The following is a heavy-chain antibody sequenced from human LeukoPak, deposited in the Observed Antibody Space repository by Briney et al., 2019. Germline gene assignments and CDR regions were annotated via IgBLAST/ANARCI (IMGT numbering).Heavy chain of an antibody. J-gene: IGHJ4*02. V-gene: IGHV3-15*01. CDR3: SWVSGPFNHALDY. Sequence: GGSLRLSCAASGFPFIDAWMTWVRQAPGQGLEWVGRIKSKGGGGTADYAAPVKGRFTISRDDSKNMIYLQMNSLKTEDTVRYYCSWVSGPFNHALDYWGRGTLVTVSS. CDR1: GFPFIDAW. D-gene: IGHD3-10*01. CDR2: IKSKGGGGTA.